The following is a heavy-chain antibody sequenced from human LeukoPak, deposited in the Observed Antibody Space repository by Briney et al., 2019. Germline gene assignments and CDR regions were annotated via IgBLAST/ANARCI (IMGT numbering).Heavy chain of an antibody. CDR3: ASRAPYGSGSYYWFDP. CDR1: GGSFSGYY. CDR2: INHSGST. V-gene: IGHV4-34*01. J-gene: IGHJ5*02. D-gene: IGHD3-10*01. Sequence: SETLSLTCAVYGGSFSGYYWSWIRQPPGKGLEWIGEINHSGSTNYNPSLKSRVTISVDTSKNQFSLKLSSVTAADTAVYYCASRAPYGSGSYYWFDPWGQGTLVTVSS.